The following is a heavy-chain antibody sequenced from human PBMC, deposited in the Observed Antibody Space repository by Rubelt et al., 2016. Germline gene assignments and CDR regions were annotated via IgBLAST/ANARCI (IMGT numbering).Heavy chain of an antibody. Sequence: QVQLQESGPGLVKPSETLSLTCTVSGGSISSYYWSWIRQPPGKGLEWIGYIYYSGSPNYKPSLKGRFPISVDTAKNQLSLKRSSVTAADTAVYYCARGEAEQWLVTPDAFDIWGQGTKVTVSS. CDR3: ARGEAEQWLVTPDAFDI. D-gene: IGHD6-19*01. V-gene: IGHV4-59*01. CDR2: IYYSGSP. CDR1: GGSISSYY. J-gene: IGHJ3*02.